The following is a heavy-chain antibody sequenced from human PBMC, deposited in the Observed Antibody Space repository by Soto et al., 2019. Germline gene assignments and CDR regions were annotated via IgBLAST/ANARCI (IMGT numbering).Heavy chain of an antibody. V-gene: IGHV5-10-1*01. CDR3: ARSAAGHYYYGMDG. Sequence: GESLKISCKGSGYSFTSYWISWVRQMPGKGLEWMGRIDPSDSYTNYSPSFQGHATISADKSISTAYLQWSSLKASDTAMYYCARSAAGHYYYGMDGWGQGTTVTVSS. CDR1: GYSFTSYW. CDR2: IDPSDSYT. D-gene: IGHD6-13*01. J-gene: IGHJ6*02.